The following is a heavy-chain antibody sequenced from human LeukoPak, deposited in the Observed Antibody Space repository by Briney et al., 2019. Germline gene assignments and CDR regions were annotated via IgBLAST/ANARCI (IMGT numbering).Heavy chain of an antibody. V-gene: IGHV1-46*01. CDR1: GYTFTSYY. Sequence: ASVKVSCKASGYTFTSYYTHWVRQAPGQGLEWMGIINPSGGSTSYAQRFQGRVTMTRDTSTSTVYMELSSLRSEDTAVYYCARDRRPEAYGMDVWGQGTTVTVSS. D-gene: IGHD1-14*01. CDR3: ARDRRPEAYGMDV. CDR2: INPSGGST. J-gene: IGHJ6*02.